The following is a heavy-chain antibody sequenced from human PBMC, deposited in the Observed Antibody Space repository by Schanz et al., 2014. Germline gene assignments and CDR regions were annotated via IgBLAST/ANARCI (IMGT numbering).Heavy chain of an antibody. CDR2: IWFDGSNK. CDR3: VKDLGTATREGWAFAS. J-gene: IGHJ4*02. Sequence: QVQLVESGGGLVQPGRSLRLSCAASGFTFSRCGMHWVRPTPAKGLEWVAIIWFDGSNKYYADSVKGRFTISRDNSRNTLFLQMNSLRAEDTAVYYCVKDLGTATREGWAFASWGQGTLVTVSS. D-gene: IGHD1-7*01. CDR1: GFTFSRCG. V-gene: IGHV3-33*06.